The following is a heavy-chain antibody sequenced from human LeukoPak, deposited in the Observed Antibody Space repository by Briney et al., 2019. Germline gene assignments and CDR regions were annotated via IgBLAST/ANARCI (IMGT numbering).Heavy chain of an antibody. J-gene: IGHJ4*02. Sequence: ASVKVSCKASGYTFTSYGISWVRQAPGQGLEWMGWISAYNGNTNYAQKPQGRVTMTTDTSTSTAYMELRSLRSDDTAVYYCARDPRAVVVITTPLLDYWGQGTLVTVSS. CDR2: ISAYNGNT. V-gene: IGHV1-18*01. D-gene: IGHD3-22*01. CDR3: ARDPRAVVVITTPLLDY. CDR1: GYTFTSYG.